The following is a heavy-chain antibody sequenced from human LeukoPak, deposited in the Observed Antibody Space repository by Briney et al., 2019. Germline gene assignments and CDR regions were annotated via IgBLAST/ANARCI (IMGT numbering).Heavy chain of an antibody. CDR1: GYTFTSYD. CDR3: ARVGYCSSTSCYGPFPFDY. D-gene: IGHD2-2*01. V-gene: IGHV1-8*01. CDR2: MNPNSGNT. J-gene: IGHJ4*02. Sequence: ASVKASCKASGYTFTSYDINWVRQATGQGLEWMGWMNPNSGNTGYAQKFQGRVTMTRNTSISTAYMELSSLRSEDTAVYYCARVGYCSSTSCYGPFPFDYWGQGTLVTVSS.